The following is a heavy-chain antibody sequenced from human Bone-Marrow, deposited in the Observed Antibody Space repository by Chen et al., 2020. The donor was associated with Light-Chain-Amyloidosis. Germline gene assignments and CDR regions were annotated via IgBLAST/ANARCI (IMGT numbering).Heavy chain of an antibody. J-gene: IGHJ5*02. CDR2: ISASTTYI. V-gene: IGHV3-21*01. Sequence: ESGGGLVKPGGSLRLSCAASGFTFSNYKMHWIRQAPGRGLEWVSSISASTTYIDYADSLKGRFTISRDNTNNSLYLQMNSLRAEDTAVYYCARSHRPYYDFRSVYKRNWFDPWGQGTLVTVSS. CDR3: ARSHRPYYDFRSVYKRNWFDP. D-gene: IGHD3-3*01. CDR1: GFTFSNYK.